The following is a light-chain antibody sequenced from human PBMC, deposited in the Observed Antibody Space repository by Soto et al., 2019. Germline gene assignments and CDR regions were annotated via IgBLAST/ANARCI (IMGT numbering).Light chain of an antibody. CDR1: QSVSSSY. V-gene: IGKV3D-15*01. CDR3: QQYNNWPPIT. J-gene: IGKJ5*01. CDR2: DAS. Sequence: EIVLTQSPGTLSLSPGERATLSCRASQSVSSSYLAWYQQKPGQAPSLLIYDASTRATGIPARFSGSGSGTEFILTIISLQSEDFGVYYCQQYNNWPPITFGQGTRLEIK.